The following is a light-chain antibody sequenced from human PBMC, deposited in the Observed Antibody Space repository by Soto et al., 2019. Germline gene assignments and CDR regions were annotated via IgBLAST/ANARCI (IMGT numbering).Light chain of an antibody. Sequence: DIQMTQSPASLSASLGDRVSITCRASQTIRKSLNWYQQKAETAPKLLIFAASSLQSGVPSRFSASGSGTEFSLTISSLQPEDFATYHCQQSYSTPWTFGQGTKVEF. CDR3: QQSYSTPWT. CDR2: AAS. CDR1: QTIRKS. V-gene: IGKV1-39*01. J-gene: IGKJ1*01.